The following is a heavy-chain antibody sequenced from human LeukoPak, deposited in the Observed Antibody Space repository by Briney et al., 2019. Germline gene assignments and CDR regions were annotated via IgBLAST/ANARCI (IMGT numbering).Heavy chain of an antibody. CDR2: VDHTGST. V-gene: IGHV4-59*01. CDR1: DDSITLYY. J-gene: IGHJ4*02. Sequence: PSETLSLTCTVSDDSITLYYWTWIRQPPGKGLEWIGYVDHTGSTNFNPSLNGRVTISRDTSKNHFSLRLRSVTAADTAVYYCARRAGAYSHPYDYWGQGTLVTVSS. D-gene: IGHD4/OR15-4a*01. CDR3: ARRAGAYSHPYDY.